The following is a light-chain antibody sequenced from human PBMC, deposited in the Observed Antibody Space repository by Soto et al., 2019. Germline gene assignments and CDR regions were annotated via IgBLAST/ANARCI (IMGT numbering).Light chain of an antibody. J-gene: IGKJ1*01. V-gene: IGKV1-5*03. CDR1: QTISTW. CDR2: KAS. Sequence: DIQMTQSPSTLSASVGARVTITCRASQTISTWLAWYQQKPGKAPKLLIYKASILESGVPSRFSGSGSGTEFTLTISSLQPEDFATYYCQQYNRYWTFAHGTKVDIK. CDR3: QQYNRYWT.